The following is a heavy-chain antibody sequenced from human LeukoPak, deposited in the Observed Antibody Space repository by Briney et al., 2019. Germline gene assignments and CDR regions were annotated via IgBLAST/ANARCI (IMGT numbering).Heavy chain of an antibody. V-gene: IGHV1-69*05. Sequence: SVKVSCKASGGTFSSYAISWVRQAPGQGLEWMGRIIPIFGTANYAQKFQGRATITTDESTSTAYMELSSLRSEDTAVYYCARDTEVENDYYYYYMDVWGKGTTVTVSS. D-gene: IGHD4-23*01. CDR1: GGTFSSYA. CDR3: ARDTEVENDYYYYYMDV. CDR2: IIPIFGTA. J-gene: IGHJ6*03.